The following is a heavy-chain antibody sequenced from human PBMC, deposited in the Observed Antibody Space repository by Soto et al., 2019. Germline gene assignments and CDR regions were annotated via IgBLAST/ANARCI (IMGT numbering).Heavy chain of an antibody. J-gene: IGHJ4*02. D-gene: IGHD5-12*01. CDR2: VNPNSGNT. Sequence: GASVKVSCKASGYTFTSYDINWVRQATGQGLEWMGWVNPNSGNTGYAQKFQGRVTMTRNTSISTAYMELSSLRSEDTAVYYCARRGPLDGYNLGYWGQGTLVTVPQ. V-gene: IGHV1-8*01. CDR1: GYTFTSYD. CDR3: ARRGPLDGYNLGY.